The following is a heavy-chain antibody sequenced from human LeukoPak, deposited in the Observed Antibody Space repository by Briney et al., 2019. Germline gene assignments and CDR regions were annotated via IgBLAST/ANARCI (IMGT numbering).Heavy chain of an antibody. J-gene: IGHJ6*03. Sequence: ASVKVSCKASGYTFTSYGISWVRQAPGQGLEWMGWISAYDGNTNYAQKLQGRVTMTTDTSTSTAYMELRSLRSDDTAVYYCARSGITIFGVVHYYMDVWGKGTTVTVSS. CDR1: GYTFTSYG. CDR2: ISAYDGNT. D-gene: IGHD3-3*01. V-gene: IGHV1-18*01. CDR3: ARSGITIFGVVHYYMDV.